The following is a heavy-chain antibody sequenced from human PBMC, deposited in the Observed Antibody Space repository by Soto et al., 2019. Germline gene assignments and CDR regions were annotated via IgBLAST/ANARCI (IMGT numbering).Heavy chain of an antibody. Sequence: ASVKVSCKASAGTFPHYALTWVRQAPGQGLEWMGGIIPVLATTTYAQKFQGRVSISADESTNTAYIELSSLTSEDTAVYYCACNWGNSLRNWLATWGQGTLVTVSS. CDR2: IIPVLATT. CDR1: AGTFPHYA. CDR3: ACNWGNSLRNWLAT. V-gene: IGHV1-69*13. J-gene: IGHJ5*02. D-gene: IGHD7-27*01.